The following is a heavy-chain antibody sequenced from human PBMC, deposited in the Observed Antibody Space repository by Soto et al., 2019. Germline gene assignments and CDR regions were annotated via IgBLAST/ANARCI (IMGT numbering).Heavy chain of an antibody. CDR2: INHSGST. V-gene: IGHV4-34*01. CDR1: GGSFSGYY. CDR3: ATDRLEYGDYYRNPPPSNYYFDY. Sequence: QVQLQQWGAGLLKPSETLSLTCAVYGGSFSGYYWSWIRQPPGKGLEWIGEINHSGSTNYNPSLKSRVTISVDTSKNQFSLKLSSVTAADTAVYYCATDRLEYGDYYRNPPPSNYYFDYWGQGTLVTVSS. D-gene: IGHD4-17*01. J-gene: IGHJ4*02.